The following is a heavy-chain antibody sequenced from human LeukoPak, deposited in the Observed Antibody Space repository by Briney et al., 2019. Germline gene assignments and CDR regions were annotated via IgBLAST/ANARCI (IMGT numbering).Heavy chain of an antibody. J-gene: IGHJ4*02. V-gene: IGHV3-30*02. CDR2: IRYDGSNK. Sequence: GGSLRLSCAASGFTFSSYGMHWVRQAPGKGLEWVAFIRYDGSNKYYADSVKGRFTISRDNSKNTLYLQMNSLRVEDTAVYYCAKDEARGYSYGSTLDYWGQGTLVTVSS. D-gene: IGHD5-18*01. CDR1: GFTFSSYG. CDR3: AKDEARGYSYGSTLDY.